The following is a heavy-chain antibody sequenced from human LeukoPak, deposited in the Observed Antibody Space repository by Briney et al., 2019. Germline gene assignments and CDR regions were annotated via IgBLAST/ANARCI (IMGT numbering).Heavy chain of an antibody. CDR3: AKPEPYYYDSSGPSEPIFDY. D-gene: IGHD3-22*01. CDR2: ISGSGGST. Sequence: GGSLRLSCAASGFTFSSYAMRWVRQAPGKGLEWVSAISGSGGSTYYADSVKGRFTISRDNSKNTLYLQMNSLRAEDTAVYYCAKPEPYYYDSSGPSEPIFDYWGQGTLVTVSS. CDR1: GFTFSSYA. J-gene: IGHJ4*02. V-gene: IGHV3-23*01.